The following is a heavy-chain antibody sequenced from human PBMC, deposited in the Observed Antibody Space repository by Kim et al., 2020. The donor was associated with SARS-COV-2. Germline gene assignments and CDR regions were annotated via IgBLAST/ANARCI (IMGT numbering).Heavy chain of an antibody. CDR2: INAGNGNT. CDR1: GYTFTSYA. J-gene: IGHJ4*02. CDR3: ARVAPTMYDILTGYLDY. Sequence: ASVKVSCKASGYTFTSYAMHWVRQAPGQRLEWMGWINAGNGNTKYSQKFQGRVTITRDTSASTAYMELSSLRSEDTAVYYCARVAPTMYDILTGYLDYWGQGTLVTVSS. V-gene: IGHV1-3*01. D-gene: IGHD3-9*01.